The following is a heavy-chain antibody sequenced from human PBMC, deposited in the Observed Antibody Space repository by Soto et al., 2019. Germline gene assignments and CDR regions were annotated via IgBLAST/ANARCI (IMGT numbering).Heavy chain of an antibody. Sequence: QPGGSLRLSCAASGFTFDDYAMHWVRQAPGKGLEWVSLISWDGGSTYYADSVKGRFTISRDNSKNSLYLQMNSLRAEDTALYYCAKDIGQVRGVSVMDVWGQGTTVTISS. CDR1: GFTFDDYA. D-gene: IGHD3-10*01. V-gene: IGHV3-43D*04. J-gene: IGHJ6*02. CDR3: AKDIGQVRGVSVMDV. CDR2: ISWDGGST.